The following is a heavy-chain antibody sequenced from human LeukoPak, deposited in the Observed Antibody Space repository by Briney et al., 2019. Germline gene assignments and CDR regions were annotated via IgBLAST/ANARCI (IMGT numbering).Heavy chain of an antibody. CDR2: IKQDGSEK. CDR3: ARDLVDCGGDCHNWFDP. V-gene: IGHV3-7*01. Sequence: GGSLRLSCAASGFTFSSYWMSWVRQAPGKGLEWVANIKQDGSEKYYVDSVKGRFTISRDNAKNSLYLQMNSLRAEDTAVYYCARDLVDCGGDCHNWFDPWGQGTLVTVSS. CDR1: GFTFSSYW. J-gene: IGHJ5*02. D-gene: IGHD2-21*01.